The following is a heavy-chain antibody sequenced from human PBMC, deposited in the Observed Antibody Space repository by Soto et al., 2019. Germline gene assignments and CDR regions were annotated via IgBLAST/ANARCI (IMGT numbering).Heavy chain of an antibody. CDR1: GYTFSNYY. J-gene: IGHJ4*02. D-gene: IGHD3-3*01. V-gene: IGHV1-46*01. CDR2: INPSGGGT. CDR3: ARDGDPTFGVDYDY. Sequence: ASVKVSCKASGYTFSNYYIHWVRQAPGQGLEWVGIINPSGGGTTYAQKFQGRVTMTRDTSTSTVYMELSILRSEDTAVYYCARDGDPTFGVDYDYWGQGTLVTVSS.